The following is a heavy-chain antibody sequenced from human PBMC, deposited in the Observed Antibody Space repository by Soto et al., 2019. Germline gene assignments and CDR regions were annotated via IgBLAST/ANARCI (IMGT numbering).Heavy chain of an antibody. CDR3: AGMSIVAAFDY. CDR1: GFTFSSYW. D-gene: IGHD5-12*01. CDR2: IKQDGSEK. Sequence: GGSLRLSCAASGFTFSSYWMSWVRQAPGKGLEWVANIKQDGSEKYYVDSVKGRFTISRDNAKNSLYLQMNSLRAEDTAVYYCAGMSIVAAFDYWGQGTLVTVSS. V-gene: IGHV3-7*03. J-gene: IGHJ4*02.